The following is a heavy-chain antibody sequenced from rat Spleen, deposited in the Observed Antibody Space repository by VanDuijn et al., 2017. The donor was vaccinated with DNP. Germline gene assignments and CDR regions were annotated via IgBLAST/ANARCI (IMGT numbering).Heavy chain of an antibody. Sequence: EVQLVESGGGLVQPGGSLKLSCAASGFTFSDYYMAWVRQAPTKGLEWVAAISTDGGRTYYPDSVRGRFTISRDNAENTIYLQMNSLRSEDTGTYYCVKHLDAWGQGTSVTVSS. J-gene: IGHJ4*01. V-gene: IGHV5-25*01. CDR3: VKHLDA. CDR1: GFTFSDYY. CDR2: ISTDGGRT.